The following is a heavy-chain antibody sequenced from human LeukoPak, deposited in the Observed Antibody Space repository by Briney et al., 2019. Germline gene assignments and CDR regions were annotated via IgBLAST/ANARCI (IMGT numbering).Heavy chain of an antibody. CDR3: ARYSSSSGGAAYYLDY. CDR1: GFTLRNYW. Sequence: PGGSLRLSCTASGFTLRNYWMHWVRQGPGKRLVWVSRISGDGSVTNYAESVQGRFTICREKGKNIVDLQINSLRSEDTAVYYCARYSSSSGGAAYYLDYWGHGTLVTVSS. J-gene: IGHJ4*01. V-gene: IGHV3-74*01. CDR2: ISGDGSVT. D-gene: IGHD6-6*01.